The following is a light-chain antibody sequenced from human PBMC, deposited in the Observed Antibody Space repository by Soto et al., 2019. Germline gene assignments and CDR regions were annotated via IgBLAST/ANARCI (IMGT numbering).Light chain of an antibody. CDR3: QQSYSTPRT. Sequence: VLTQSAGTLSLSPGERATLSCRASQSVSNNYLAWYQQKPGQAPRLLIFGASSRATGIPDRFSGSGSGTDFTLTISCLQPEDFATYYCQQSYSTPRTFGQVTMVDIK. J-gene: IGKJ1*01. V-gene: IGKV3-20*01. CDR2: GAS. CDR1: QSVSNNY.